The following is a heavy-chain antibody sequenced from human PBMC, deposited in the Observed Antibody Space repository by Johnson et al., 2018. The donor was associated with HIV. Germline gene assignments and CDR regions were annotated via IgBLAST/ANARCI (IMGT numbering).Heavy chain of an antibody. D-gene: IGHD1-26*01. V-gene: IGHV3-30*04. CDR1: GFTFSSYA. J-gene: IGHJ3*02. Sequence: QVQLVESGGGVVQPGRSLRLPCAASGFTFSSYAMHWVRQAPGKGLEWVAVISYDGSNKYYADSVKGRFTISRDNSKNTLYLQMNSLRAEDTAVYYCAREGWELLGDALDIWGQGTMVTVSS. CDR3: AREGWELLGDALDI. CDR2: ISYDGSNK.